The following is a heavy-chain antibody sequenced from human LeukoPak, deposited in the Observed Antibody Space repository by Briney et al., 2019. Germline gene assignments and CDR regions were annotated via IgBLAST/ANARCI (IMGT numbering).Heavy chain of an antibody. J-gene: IGHJ3*02. Sequence: GASVKVSCKTSGYSFTSYNLHWVRQAPGQRLEWMGIIKPSGGNTNYAQKFQGRVTMTRDTSTSTVYMELSSLKSKDTAVYYCARVRDGYNDAYDIWGQGTVVTVSS. CDR2: IKPSGGNT. CDR3: ARVRDGYNDAYDI. CDR1: GYSFTSYN. V-gene: IGHV1-46*01. D-gene: IGHD5-24*01.